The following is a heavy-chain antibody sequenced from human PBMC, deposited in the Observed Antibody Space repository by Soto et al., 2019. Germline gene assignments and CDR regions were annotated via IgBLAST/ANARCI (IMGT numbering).Heavy chain of an antibody. CDR3: AKEESNSAYYYSGRDV. Sequence: SVKVSCKASGGAFSSYAISWVRQAPGQGLEWMGGIIPIFGTANYAQKFQGRVTITADESTSTAYMELSSLRSEDTAVYYCAKEESNSAYYYSGRDVGAKGTTVTVSS. V-gene: IGHV1-69*13. D-gene: IGHD4-4*01. J-gene: IGHJ6*04. CDR2: IIPIFGTA. CDR1: GGAFSSYA.